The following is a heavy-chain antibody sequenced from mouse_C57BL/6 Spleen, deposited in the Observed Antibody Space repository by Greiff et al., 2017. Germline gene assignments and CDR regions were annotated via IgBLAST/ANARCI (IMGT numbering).Heavy chain of an antibody. V-gene: IGHV1-80*01. CDR3: ARGSNYEWYFDV. Sequence: VQLQQSGAELVKPGASVKISCKASGYAFSSYWMNWVKQRPGKGLEWIGQIYPGDGDTNYNGKFKGKATLTADKSSSTAYMQLSSLTSEDSAVYFCARGSNYEWYFDVWGTGTTVTVSS. D-gene: IGHD2-5*01. CDR1: GYAFSSYW. J-gene: IGHJ1*03. CDR2: IYPGDGDT.